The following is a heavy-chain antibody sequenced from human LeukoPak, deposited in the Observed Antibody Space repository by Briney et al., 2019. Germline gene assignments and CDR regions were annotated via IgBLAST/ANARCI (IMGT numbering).Heavy chain of an antibody. CDR3: ARDQVTGTTGYYYGMDV. CDR2: IDYSGST. J-gene: IGHJ6*02. Sequence: SETLSLTCTVSGGSISTSSYYWGWIRQPPGKGLEWIGSIDYSGSTYHNPSLNSRVTKSVDTSKNQFSLKLSSVTAADTAVYYCARDQVTGTTGYYYGMDVWGQGTTVTVSS. D-gene: IGHD1-20*01. CDR1: GGSISTSSYY. V-gene: IGHV4-39*07.